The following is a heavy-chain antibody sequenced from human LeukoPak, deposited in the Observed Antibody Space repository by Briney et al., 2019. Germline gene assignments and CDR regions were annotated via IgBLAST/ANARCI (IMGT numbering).Heavy chain of an antibody. D-gene: IGHD3-22*01. V-gene: IGHV4-34*01. CDR1: GGSFSGYY. CDR2: ISQSGVT. CDR3: TGERGYKYDRTGYGLPCYFDY. Sequence: SETLSLTCAVYGGSFSGYYWSWIRQSPEKGLEWIGEISQSGVTNYNPSLKSRVTISVGTSKNQFSLRLISVTAADTAVFYCTGERGYKYDRTGYGLPCYFDYWSQGTLVTVSS. J-gene: IGHJ4*02.